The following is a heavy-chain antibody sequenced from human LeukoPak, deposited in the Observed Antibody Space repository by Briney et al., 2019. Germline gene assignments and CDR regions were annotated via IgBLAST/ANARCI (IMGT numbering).Heavy chain of an antibody. CDR1: GFTIDDYT. J-gene: IGHJ5*02. CDR3: AKDTYYYGSGAPPGWFDP. V-gene: IGHV3-9*01. CDR2: LSWNSGTI. Sequence: SLTLTCSASGFTIDDYTMHWVRQGQGQGLEGVSGLSWNSGTIGYADSVQGRFAISRDNAKNSVYLQMNSLRAEDTALYYCAKDTYYYGSGAPPGWFDPWGQGTLVTVSS. D-gene: IGHD3-10*01.